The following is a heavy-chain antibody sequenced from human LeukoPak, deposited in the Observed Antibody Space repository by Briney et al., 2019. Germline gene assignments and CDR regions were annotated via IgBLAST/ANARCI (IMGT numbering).Heavy chain of an antibody. CDR3: ARDSSDFWSGYFFSYYYGMDV. D-gene: IGHD3-3*01. CDR2: IKQDGSEK. Sequence: GGSLRLSCAASGFTFSSYWMSWVRQAPGKGLEWVANIKQDGSEKYYVDSVKGRFTISRDNAMNSLYLQMNSLRAEDTAVYYCARDSSDFWSGYFFSYYYGMDVWGQGTTVTVSS. J-gene: IGHJ6*02. CDR1: GFTFSSYW. V-gene: IGHV3-7*01.